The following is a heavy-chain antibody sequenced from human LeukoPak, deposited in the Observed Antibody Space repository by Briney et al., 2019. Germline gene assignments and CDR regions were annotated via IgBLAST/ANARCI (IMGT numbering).Heavy chain of an antibody. Sequence: ASVKVSCKASGYTFTGYYMHWVRQAPRQGLEWMGWINPNSGGTNYAQKSQGRVTMTRDTSISTAYMELSRLRSDDTAVYYCARGDDYGDYAHYYYYYMDVWGKGTTVTVSS. CDR3: ARGDDYGDYAHYYYYYMDV. V-gene: IGHV1-2*02. CDR1: GYTFTGYY. CDR2: INPNSGGT. D-gene: IGHD4-17*01. J-gene: IGHJ6*03.